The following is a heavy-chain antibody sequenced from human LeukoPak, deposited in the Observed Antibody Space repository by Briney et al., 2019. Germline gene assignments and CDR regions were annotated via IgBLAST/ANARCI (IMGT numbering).Heavy chain of an antibody. CDR1: GSTFSDYD. J-gene: IGHJ4*02. CDR3: ARDLMWLVDY. V-gene: IGHV3-30-3*01. CDR2: VSKDGGIK. Sequence: GGSLRLSCAASGSTFSDYDIHWARQAPGEGLEWLAYVSKDGGIKYYADSVKGRFTASRDNSRNTVYLEMNSLRPEDTAVYYCARDLMWLVDYWGQGTLLTVSS. D-gene: IGHD6-19*01.